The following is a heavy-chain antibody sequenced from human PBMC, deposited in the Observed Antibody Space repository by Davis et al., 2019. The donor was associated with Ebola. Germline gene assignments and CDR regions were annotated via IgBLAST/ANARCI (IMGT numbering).Heavy chain of an antibody. Sequence: GGPLRLSCAASGFTFSDYYMSWIRQAPGKGLEWVSYISRSSSYTNYADSVKGRFTISRDNAKNSLYLQMNSLRAEDTAVYYCARVTVEELVPRPYYYGMDVWGQGTTVTVSS. D-gene: IGHD6-13*01. V-gene: IGHV3-11*06. CDR3: ARVTVEELVPRPYYYGMDV. J-gene: IGHJ6*02. CDR1: GFTFSDYY. CDR2: ISRSSSYT.